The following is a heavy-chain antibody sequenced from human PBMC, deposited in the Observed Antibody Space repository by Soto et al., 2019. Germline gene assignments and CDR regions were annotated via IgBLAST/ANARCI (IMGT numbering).Heavy chain of an antibody. CDR3: ARDLYYDSSGYTPYGMDV. CDR1: GFTFSSYG. D-gene: IGHD3-22*01. CDR2: IWYDGSNK. V-gene: IGHV3-33*01. J-gene: IGHJ6*02. Sequence: QVPLVESGGGVVQPGRSLRLSCAASGFTFSSYGMHWVRQAPGKGLEWVAVIWYDGSNKYYADSVKGRFTISRDNSKNTLYLQMNSLRAEDTAVYYCARDLYYDSSGYTPYGMDVWGQGTTVTVSS.